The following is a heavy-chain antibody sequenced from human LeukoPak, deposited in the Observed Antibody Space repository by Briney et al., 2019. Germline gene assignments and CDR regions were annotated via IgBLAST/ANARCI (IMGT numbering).Heavy chain of an antibody. CDR3: ASSPVAPSGYPYFQH. Sequence: SETLSLTCTVSGGSISSYYWSWIRQPPGKGLEWIGYIYYSGSTNYNPSLKSRVTISVDTSKNQFSLKLSSVTAADTAVYYCASSPVAPSGYPYFQHWGQAPWSPSPQ. D-gene: IGHD3-22*01. CDR2: IYYSGST. J-gene: IGHJ1*01. CDR1: GGSISSYY. V-gene: IGHV4-59*01.